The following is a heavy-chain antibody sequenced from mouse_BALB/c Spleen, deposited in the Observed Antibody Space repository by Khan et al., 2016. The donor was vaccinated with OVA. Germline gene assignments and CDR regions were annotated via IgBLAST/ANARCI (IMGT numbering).Heavy chain of an antibody. D-gene: IGHD2-2*01. CDR1: GYSFTTYY. CDR2: IDPFSGDT. Sequence: EVELVESGPELMKPGASGKISCKASGYSFTTYYIHWVKQSHGKSLEWIGYIDPFSGDTTYNQKFKGMATLTVDKSSSTAYIHLSNLTSEDSAVXYCTRHGYVAWFTYWGQGTLVTVSA. J-gene: IGHJ3*01. CDR3: TRHGYVAWFTY. V-gene: IGHV1S135*01.